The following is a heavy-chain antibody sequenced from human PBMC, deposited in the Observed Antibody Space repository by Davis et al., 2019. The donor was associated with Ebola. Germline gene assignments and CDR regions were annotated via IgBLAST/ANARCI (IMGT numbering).Heavy chain of an antibody. CDR3: ARAVFHEVLDS. CDR2: VSHSEREK. CDR1: GFTFSNYA. V-gene: IGHV3-30*04. Sequence: GESLKMSCAASGFTFSNYAMHWVRQAPGKGLEWVAVVSHSEREKFYADSVKGRFTISRDNSENTLYLQMNSLTADDTAVYFCARAVFHEVLDSWGQGTPVTVSS. D-gene: IGHD3-3*01. J-gene: IGHJ4*02.